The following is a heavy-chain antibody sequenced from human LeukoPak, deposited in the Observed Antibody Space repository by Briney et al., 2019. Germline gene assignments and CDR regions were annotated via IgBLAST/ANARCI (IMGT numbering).Heavy chain of an antibody. D-gene: IGHD3-3*01. CDR1: GFTFSDYY. J-gene: IGHJ4*02. CDR2: ISSSGSTI. V-gene: IGHV3-11*04. Sequence: GGSLRLSCAASGFTFSDYYMSWIRQAPGKGLEWVSYISSSGSTIYYADSVKGRFTISRDNAKNSLYLQMNSLRAEDTAVYYCARGDFWSGYRLYYFDYWGQGTLVTVSS. CDR3: ARGDFWSGYRLYYFDY.